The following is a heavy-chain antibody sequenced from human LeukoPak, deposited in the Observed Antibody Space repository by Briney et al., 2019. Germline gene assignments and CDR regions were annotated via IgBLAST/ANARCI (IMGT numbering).Heavy chain of an antibody. J-gene: IGHJ4*02. Sequence: GRSLRLSCAASGFSFSTYGMRWVRQAPGKGLEWVAVISYDGSNKYYADSVKGRFTISRDNSKNTLYLQMNSLRAEDTAVYYCAAWIQLWLQPGYFDYWGQGTLVTVSS. CDR2: ISYDGSNK. V-gene: IGHV3-30*03. CDR1: GFSFSTYG. CDR3: AAWIQLWLQPGYFDY. D-gene: IGHD5-18*01.